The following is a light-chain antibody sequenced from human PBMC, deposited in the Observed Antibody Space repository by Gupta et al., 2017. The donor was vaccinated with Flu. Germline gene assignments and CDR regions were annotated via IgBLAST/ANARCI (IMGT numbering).Light chain of an antibody. Sequence: QITPPPSLLSASVGDRVTITCRASQSISSYLNWYQQKPGKAPKLLIYAASSLQSGVPSRFSGSGSGTDFTLTISSLQPEDFATYYCQQSYSTPITFGQGTRLEIK. V-gene: IGKV1-39*01. CDR1: QSISSY. CDR2: AAS. J-gene: IGKJ5*01. CDR3: QQSYSTPIT.